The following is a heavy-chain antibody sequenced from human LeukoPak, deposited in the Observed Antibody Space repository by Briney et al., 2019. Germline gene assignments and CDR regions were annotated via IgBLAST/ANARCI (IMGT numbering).Heavy chain of an antibody. J-gene: IGHJ4*02. Sequence: GGSLRLSCAASGFTFSSCGIHWVRQAPGKGLEWVAVIWYDGSNKYYADSVKGRFTISRDNSKNTLYLQMNSLRAEDTAVYYCARDPNCSSTSCEDYFDYWGQGTLVTVSS. CDR1: GFTFSSCG. CDR2: IWYDGSNK. CDR3: ARDPNCSSTSCEDYFDY. V-gene: IGHV3-33*01. D-gene: IGHD2-2*01.